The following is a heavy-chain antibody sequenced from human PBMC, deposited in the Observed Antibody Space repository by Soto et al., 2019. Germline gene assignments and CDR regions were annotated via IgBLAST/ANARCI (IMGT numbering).Heavy chain of an antibody. CDR1: GFTFSGSA. Sequence: EVQLVESGGGLVQPGGSLKLSCAASGFTFSGSAMHWVRQASGKGLEWVGRIRSKANSYATAFAASVKGRFTISRDDSKNTAYLQMNSLKTEDTAVYYCVAQKYSSSLGDYWGQGTLVTVSS. J-gene: IGHJ4*02. CDR2: IRSKANSYAT. CDR3: VAQKYSSSLGDY. D-gene: IGHD6-6*01. V-gene: IGHV3-73*02.